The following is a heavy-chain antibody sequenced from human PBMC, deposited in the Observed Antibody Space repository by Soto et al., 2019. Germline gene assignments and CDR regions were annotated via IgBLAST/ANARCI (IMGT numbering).Heavy chain of an antibody. CDR3: ARHLEIVGSDNWFDP. CDR2: IYWDDDK. Sequence: SGPTLVNPTQTLTLTCTFSGFSLSTSGVGVGWIRQPPGKALEWLVLIYWDDDKRYSPSLKSRLTITKDTSKNQVVLTMTNMDPVDTATYYCARHLEIVGSDNWFDPWGQGTQVTVSS. J-gene: IGHJ5*02. V-gene: IGHV2-5*02. CDR1: GFSLSTSGVG. D-gene: IGHD1-26*01.